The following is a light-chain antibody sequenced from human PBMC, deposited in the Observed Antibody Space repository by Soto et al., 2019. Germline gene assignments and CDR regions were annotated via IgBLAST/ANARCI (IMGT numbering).Light chain of an antibody. V-gene: IGKV1-39*01. CDR1: QNIHSY. CDR2: ASS. Sequence: DTPMTQSPSSLSAPEAGKVTITCRSSQNIHSYLSWYQQKSGRAPKLLIYASSTLQSGVPSRFSGSGSGTDFTLTSISLQPEDFATCYWRLSYSTLTFGQGTRLEIK. J-gene: IGKJ5*01. CDR3: RLSYSTLT.